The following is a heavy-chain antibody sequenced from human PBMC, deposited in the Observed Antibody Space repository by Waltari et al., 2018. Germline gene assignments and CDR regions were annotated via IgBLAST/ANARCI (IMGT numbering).Heavy chain of an antibody. D-gene: IGHD2-21*02. Sequence: LVQSGAEVMKPGASVQVSCKASRDAVTEHYIHGVRQAPGQGLEGVGWVNPNGGGTNYGQGCAGRITVTWDTSISTAYMEFSRLTSGDTAVYFCAREYCGGDCRLFDYWGQGTLVTVSS. CDR3: AREYCGGDCRLFDY. CDR1: RDAVTEHY. CDR2: VNPNGGGT. V-gene: IGHV1-2*02. J-gene: IGHJ4*02.